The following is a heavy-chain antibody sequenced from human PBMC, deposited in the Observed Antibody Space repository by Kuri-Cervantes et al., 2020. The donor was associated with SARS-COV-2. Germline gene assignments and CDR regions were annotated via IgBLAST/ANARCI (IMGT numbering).Heavy chain of an antibody. D-gene: IGHD6-13*01. J-gene: IGHJ5*02. Sequence: SLKISCAASGFTFDDYAMHWVRQAPGKGLEWVSGISWNSGSIGYADSVKGRFTISRDNAKNSLYLQMNSLRAEDTALYYCAKDMYSSSWYHYTDANWFDPWGQGTLVTVSS. CDR2: ISWNSGSI. CDR1: GFTFDDYA. CDR3: AKDMYSSSWYHYTDANWFDP. V-gene: IGHV3-9*01.